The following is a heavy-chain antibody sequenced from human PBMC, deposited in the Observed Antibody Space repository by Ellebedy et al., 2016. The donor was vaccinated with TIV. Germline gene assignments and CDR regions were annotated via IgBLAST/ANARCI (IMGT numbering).Heavy chain of an antibody. CDR2: INPDSGGI. CDR3: ARSLDVTMVRGVIIMFPRRFSGMDV. V-gene: IGHV1-2*04. J-gene: IGHJ6*02. CDR1: GYTFSDHY. D-gene: IGHD3-10*01. Sequence: AASVKVSCKASGYTFSDHYIHWARQAPGQGLEWMGWINPDSGGINYAQKFQGSVTMTRDTSITTVYMELSRLTSDDTAVYYCARSLDVTMVRGVIIMFPRRFSGMDVWGQGTTVTVSS.